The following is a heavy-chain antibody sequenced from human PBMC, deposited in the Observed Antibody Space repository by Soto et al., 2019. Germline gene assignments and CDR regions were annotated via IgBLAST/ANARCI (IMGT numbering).Heavy chain of an antibody. D-gene: IGHD4-17*01. J-gene: IGHJ4*02. CDR3: AHYDDYGDYSY. Sequence: QITLKESGPTLVKPTQTLTLTCTFSGFSLSTSGVGVGWIRQPPGKTLERLALIYWDDDKRYSPSLKSRLTITKDTSKNQVVLTMTNMDPVDTATYYCAHYDDYGDYSYWGQGTLVTVSS. CDR1: GFSLSTSGVG. CDR2: IYWDDDK. V-gene: IGHV2-5*02.